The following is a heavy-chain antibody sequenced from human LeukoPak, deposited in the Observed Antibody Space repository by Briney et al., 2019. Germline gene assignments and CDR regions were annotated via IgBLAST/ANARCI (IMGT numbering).Heavy chain of an antibody. CDR2: VHPSGTT. CDR3: ANYVSASGHYYGMDV. CDR1: GGSISDYY. Sequence: SETLSLTCTVSGGSISDYYWTWIRQPAGKGLEWIGRVHPSGTTNYNPSLKSRVTMPVDTSKNQFSLKLSSVTAADTAVYYCANYVSASGHYYGMDVWGQGTTVTVSS. D-gene: IGHD3-10*01. V-gene: IGHV4-4*07. J-gene: IGHJ6*02.